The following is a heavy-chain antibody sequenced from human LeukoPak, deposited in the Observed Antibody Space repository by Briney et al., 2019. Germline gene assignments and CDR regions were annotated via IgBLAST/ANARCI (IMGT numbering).Heavy chain of an antibody. CDR3: AREGLGSGAYGGIDY. Sequence: ASVKVSCKASGYTFTSYYMHWVRQAPGRGLEWMGIINPSGGSTGYAQKFQGRVTMTRDMSTSTVYMELSSLRSEDTAVYYCAREGLGSGAYGGIDYWGQGTLVTVSS. CDR2: INPSGGST. J-gene: IGHJ4*02. V-gene: IGHV1-46*01. D-gene: IGHD1-26*01. CDR1: GYTFTSYY.